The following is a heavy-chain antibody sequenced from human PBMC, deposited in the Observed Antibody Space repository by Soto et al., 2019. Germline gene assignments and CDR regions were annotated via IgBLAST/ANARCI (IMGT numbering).Heavy chain of an antibody. CDR3: ANQRSDFWSGYSNWFDP. D-gene: IGHD3-3*01. J-gene: IGHJ5*02. V-gene: IGHV1-8*01. Sequence: ASVKVSCKASGYTFTSYDINWVRQATGQGLEWMGWMNPNSGNTGYAQKFQGRVTMTRNTSISTAYMELSSLRSEDTAVYYCANQRSDFWSGYSNWFDPWGQGTLVTVPS. CDR2: MNPNSGNT. CDR1: GYTFTSYD.